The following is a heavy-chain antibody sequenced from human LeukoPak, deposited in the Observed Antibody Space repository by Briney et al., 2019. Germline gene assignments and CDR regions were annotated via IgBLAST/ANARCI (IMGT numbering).Heavy chain of an antibody. V-gene: IGHV3-30*18. Sequence: PGRSLRLSCAASGFTFSNYGMHWVRQAPGKGLEWVAVISYDGSNIYYADSVKGRFAISRDNSKNTLYLQMNSLRAEDTAVYYCAKAYGYCTTTSCSHEEFDYWGQGTLVTVSS. J-gene: IGHJ4*02. CDR3: AKAYGYCTTTSCSHEEFDY. CDR2: ISYDGSNI. CDR1: GFTFSNYG. D-gene: IGHD2-2*01.